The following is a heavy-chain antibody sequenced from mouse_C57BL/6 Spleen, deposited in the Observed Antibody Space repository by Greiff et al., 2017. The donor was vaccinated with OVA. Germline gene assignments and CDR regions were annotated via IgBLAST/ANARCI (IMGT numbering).Heavy chain of an antibody. CDR2: IYPRSGNT. CDR3: ARGVYDYDEGFAY. V-gene: IGHV1-81*01. J-gene: IGHJ3*01. CDR1: GYTFTSYG. Sequence: VQLQQSGAELARPGASVKLSCRASGYTFTSYGISWVKQRTGQGLEWIGEIYPRSGNTYYNEKFKGKATLTADKSSSTAYMELRSLTSEDSAVYFCARGVYDYDEGFAYWGQGTLVTVSA. D-gene: IGHD2-4*01.